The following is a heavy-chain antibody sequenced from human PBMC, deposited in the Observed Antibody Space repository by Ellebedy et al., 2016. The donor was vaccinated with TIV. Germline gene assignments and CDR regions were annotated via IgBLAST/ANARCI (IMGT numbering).Heavy chain of an antibody. CDR2: ISWNNGRI. D-gene: IGHD2-15*01. Sequence: GGSLRLSCAASGFTFDDYAMHWVRQAPGKGLEWVSGISWNNGRIGYADSVKGRFTISRDNAKNSLYLQMNSLRVEDTALYYCAKRYCGGGKCDPAFDYWGQGTLVTVSS. V-gene: IGHV3-9*01. CDR3: AKRYCGGGKCDPAFDY. J-gene: IGHJ4*02. CDR1: GFTFDDYA.